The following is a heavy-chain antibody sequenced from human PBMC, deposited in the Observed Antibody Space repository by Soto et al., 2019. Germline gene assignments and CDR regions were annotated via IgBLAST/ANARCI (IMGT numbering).Heavy chain of an antibody. J-gene: IGHJ4*02. CDR2: IYYSGST. V-gene: IGHV4-59*08. D-gene: IGHD6-19*01. CDR3: ARWAAGPSTFDS. Sequence: SETLSLTCTITGGPMNTYYWSWIRQPPGKGLEWIGYIYYSGSTNYNPSLKSRVIISVDTSSNQFSLKLSSVTAADTAVYYCARWAAGPSTFDSWGQGSLVTVSS. CDR1: GGPMNTYY.